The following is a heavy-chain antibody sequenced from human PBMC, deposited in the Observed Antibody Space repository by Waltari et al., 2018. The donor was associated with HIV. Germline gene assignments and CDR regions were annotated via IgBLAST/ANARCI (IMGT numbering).Heavy chain of an antibody. D-gene: IGHD1-26*01. V-gene: IGHV1-2*06. CDR3: ARDPPQWEPWGFDP. CDR2: INPNRGGT. Sequence: QVQLVQSGAEVKKPGASVKVSCKASGYTFTGYYMHWVRQAPGQGLEWMGRINPNRGGTNYAQKFQGRVTMTRDTSISTAYMELSRLRSDDTAVYYCARDPPQWEPWGFDPWGQGTLVTVSS. J-gene: IGHJ5*02. CDR1: GYTFTGYY.